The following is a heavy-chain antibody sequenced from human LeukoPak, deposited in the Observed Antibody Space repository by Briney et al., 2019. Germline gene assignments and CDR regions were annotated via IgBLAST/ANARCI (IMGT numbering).Heavy chain of an antibody. V-gene: IGHV5-51*01. J-gene: IGHJ4*02. CDR2: IYPGDSDT. Sequence: KPGEALKTPFKCSGFPFTHYWIGWVRQLPGKGLDGMGIIYPGDSDTRYSPSVQGQVTISAVKPITTADLQWSSLKASDTAIYYWARHSSTVTPRDIDCWGQGTPVTFSS. CDR1: GFPFTHYW. CDR3: ARHSSTVTPRDIDC. D-gene: IGHD4-17*01.